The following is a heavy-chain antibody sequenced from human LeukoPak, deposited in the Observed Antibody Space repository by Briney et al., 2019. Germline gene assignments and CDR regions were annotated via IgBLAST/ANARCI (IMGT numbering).Heavy chain of an antibody. Sequence: SVKVSCKASGGTFSSYAISWVRQAPGQGLEWMGGIIPILGIANYAQKFQGRVTITADKSTSTAYMELSSLRSEDTAVYYCARVGSSSSWTEYFDYWGQGTLVTVSS. CDR3: ARVGSSSSWTEYFDY. CDR2: IIPILGIA. V-gene: IGHV1-69*10. D-gene: IGHD6-13*01. CDR1: GGTFSSYA. J-gene: IGHJ4*02.